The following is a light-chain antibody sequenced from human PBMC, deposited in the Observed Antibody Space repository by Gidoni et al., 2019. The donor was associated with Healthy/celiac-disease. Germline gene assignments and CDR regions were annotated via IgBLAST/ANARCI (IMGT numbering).Light chain of an antibody. CDR2: AAS. CDR1: QSISSY. Sequence: DISMTQPPSSLSASVGDRVTITCRASQSISSYLDWYQQKPGKAPKLLIYAASSLQSGIPSRFSGSGSGTDFTLTISSLQPEDFATYYCQQSYSSWWTFGQGTKVEIK. J-gene: IGKJ1*01. V-gene: IGKV1-39*01. CDR3: QQSYSSWWT.